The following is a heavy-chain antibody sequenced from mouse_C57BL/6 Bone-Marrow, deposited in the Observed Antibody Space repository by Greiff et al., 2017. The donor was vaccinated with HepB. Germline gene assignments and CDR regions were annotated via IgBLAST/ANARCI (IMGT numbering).Heavy chain of an antibody. V-gene: IGHV2-5*01. CDR3: AKGYGYDDAWFAY. CDR1: GFSLTSYG. D-gene: IGHD2-2*01. J-gene: IGHJ3*01. Sequence: LQESGPGLVQPSQSLSITCTVSGFSLTSYGVHWVRQSPGKGLEWLGVIWRGGSTDYNAAFMSRLSITKDNSKSQVFFKMNSLQADDTAIYYCAKGYGYDDAWFAYWGQGTLVTVSA. CDR2: IWRGGST.